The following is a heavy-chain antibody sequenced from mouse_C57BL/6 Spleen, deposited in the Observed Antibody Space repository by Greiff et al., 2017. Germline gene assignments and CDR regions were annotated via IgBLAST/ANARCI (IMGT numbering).Heavy chain of an antibody. D-gene: IGHD2-2*01. CDR3: ARYGYDRYYYAMDY. CDR2: IDPSDSYT. V-gene: IGHV1-69*01. CDR1: GYTFTSYW. Sequence: VQLQQPGAELVMPGASVKLSCKASGYTFTSYWMHWVKQRPGQGLEWIGEIDPSDSYTNYNQKFKGKSTLTVDKSSSTAYMQLSSLTSEDSAVYYCARYGYDRYYYAMDYWGQGTSVTVSS. J-gene: IGHJ4*01.